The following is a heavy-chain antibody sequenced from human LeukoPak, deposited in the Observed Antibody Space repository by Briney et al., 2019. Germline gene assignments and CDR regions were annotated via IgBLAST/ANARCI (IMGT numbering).Heavy chain of an antibody. CDR3: AREKYAQARSWFDP. CDR2: IYTSGST. J-gene: IGHJ5*02. V-gene: IGHV4-4*07. CDR1: GGSISSYY. Sequence: SETLSLTCTVSGGSISSYYWSWIRQPAGKGLEWIGRIYTSGSTNYNPSLKSRVTMSVDTSKNQFSLKLSSVTAADTAVYYCAREKYAQARSWFDPWGQGTPVTASS. D-gene: IGHD2-2*01.